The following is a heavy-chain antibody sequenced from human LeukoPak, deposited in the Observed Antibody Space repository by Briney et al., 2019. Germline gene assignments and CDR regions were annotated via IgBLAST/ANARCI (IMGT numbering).Heavy chain of an antibody. CDR2: INPSGGST. D-gene: IGHD3-22*01. Sequence: ASVKVSCKASGYTFTSYGISWVRQAPGQGLEWMGIINPSGGSTSYAQKFQGRVTMTRDTSTSTVYMELSSLRSEDTAVYYCARGTYYYDSSGYPTDDDYWGQGTLVTVSS. CDR1: GYTFTSYG. J-gene: IGHJ4*02. V-gene: IGHV1-46*01. CDR3: ARGTYYYDSSGYPTDDDY.